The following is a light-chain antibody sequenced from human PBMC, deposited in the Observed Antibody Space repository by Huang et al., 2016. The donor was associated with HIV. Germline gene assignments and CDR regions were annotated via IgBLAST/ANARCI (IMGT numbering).Light chain of an antibody. Sequence: EILMTQSPGTLSVSPGERVSLSCRASQSVSSNLAWYQQKRCQAPRLLIYGASTRATGIPARFSGSGSGTEFTLTISSLQSEDFAVYYCHQYNNWPESFGQGTKVEIK. J-gene: IGKJ1*01. CDR2: GAS. CDR3: HQYNNWPES. V-gene: IGKV3-15*01. CDR1: QSVSSN.